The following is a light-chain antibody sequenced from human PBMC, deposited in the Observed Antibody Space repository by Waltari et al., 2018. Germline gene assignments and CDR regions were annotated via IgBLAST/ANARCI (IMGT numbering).Light chain of an antibody. J-gene: IGKJ1*01. V-gene: IGKV3-20*01. CDR1: QSSTRA. Sequence: EILLTQSPGTLSLSPGESATLSCRASQSSTRALAWYQQKPGQAPRLLIYYTSKRATGIPDRFSGSGSGTDFTLTISRLEPEDVAVYYCQHYVRLPATFGQGTKVEIK. CDR3: QHYVRLPAT. CDR2: YTS.